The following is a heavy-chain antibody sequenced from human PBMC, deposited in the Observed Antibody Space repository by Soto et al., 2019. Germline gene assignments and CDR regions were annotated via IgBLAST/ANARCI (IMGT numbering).Heavy chain of an antibody. CDR3: ARSPFGPFDY. J-gene: IGHJ4*02. D-gene: IGHD3-10*01. CDR1: GYSLTSYW. CDR2: IDPSDSYT. Sequence: GESLKISCKGSGYSLTSYWISWVRQMPGKGLVWMGRIDPSDSYTNYSPSFQGHVTISADKSISTAYLQWSSLKASDTAMYYCARSPFGPFDYWGQGTLVTVSS. V-gene: IGHV5-10-1*01.